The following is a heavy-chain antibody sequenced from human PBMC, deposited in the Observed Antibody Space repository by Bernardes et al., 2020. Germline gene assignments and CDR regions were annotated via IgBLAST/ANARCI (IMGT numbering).Heavy chain of an antibody. J-gene: IGHJ6*03. CDR3: AKDIKIFGVHYYHYMDV. Sequence: GGSLRLSCAASGFTFSSYAMSWVRQAPGKGLEWVSAISGSGGSTYYADSVKGRFTISRDNSKNTLYLQMNSLRAEDTAVYYCAKDIKIFGVHYYHYMDVWGKGTTVTVSS. V-gene: IGHV3-23*01. D-gene: IGHD3-3*01. CDR1: GFTFSSYA. CDR2: ISGSGGST.